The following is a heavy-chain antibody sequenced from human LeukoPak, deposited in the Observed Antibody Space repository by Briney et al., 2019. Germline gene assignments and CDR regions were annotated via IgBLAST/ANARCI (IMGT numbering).Heavy chain of an antibody. Sequence: SETLSLTCAVYGGSFSGYYWSWIRQPPGKGLEWIGEINHSGSTNYNPSLKSRVTISVDTSKNQFSLKLSSVTAADTAVYYCARGSATLYGSVSWGQGTPVTVSS. J-gene: IGHJ4*02. CDR3: ARGSATLYGSVS. V-gene: IGHV4-34*01. D-gene: IGHD3-10*01. CDR1: GGSFSGYY. CDR2: INHSGST.